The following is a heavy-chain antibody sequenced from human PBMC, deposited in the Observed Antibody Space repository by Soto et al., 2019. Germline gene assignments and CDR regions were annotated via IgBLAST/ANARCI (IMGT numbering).Heavy chain of an antibody. CDR1: GGTFSRHA. D-gene: IGHD3-3*01. CDR2: IIPIFGTA. J-gene: IGHJ5*02. CDR3: AGGPYDFWSGYYTGKGGWFDP. V-gene: IGHV1-69*01. Sequence: QVQLVQSGAEVRKPGSSVKVSCKASGGTFSRHAISWVRQAPGQGLEWMGGIIPIFGTANHAQKFQGRVTIIADESTSTVYMELSSLRSEDTAVYYCAGGPYDFWSGYYTGKGGWFDPWGQGTLVTVSS.